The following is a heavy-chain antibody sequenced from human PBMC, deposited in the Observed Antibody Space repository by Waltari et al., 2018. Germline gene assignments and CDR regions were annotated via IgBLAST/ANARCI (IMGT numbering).Heavy chain of an antibody. D-gene: IGHD3-3*01. CDR2: IRHPGNT. J-gene: IGHJ5*02. CDR1: GASFSAYY. V-gene: IGHV4-34*01. CDR3: TRGGNYDFWSHRPFVDP. Sequence: QVQLQQWGAGLLKPSETLSLTCSVSGASFSAYYWGWVRHVPGKGLEWIGQIRHPGNTNYNPALQSRVAISIDTSRNQFSLRVVSVTAADTGLYFCTRGGNYDFWSHRPFVDPWGQGTQVTVSS.